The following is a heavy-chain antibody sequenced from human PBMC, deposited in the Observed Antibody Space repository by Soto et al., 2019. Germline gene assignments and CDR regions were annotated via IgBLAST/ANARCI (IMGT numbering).Heavy chain of an antibody. Sequence: SETLSLTCTVSGGSISSSSYYWGWIRQPPGKGLEWIGSIYYSGSTYYNPSLKSRVTISVDTSKNQFSLKLSSVTAADTAVYYCARLSGDSGYGAYYYYYMDVWGKGTTVTVSS. CDR2: IYYSGST. V-gene: IGHV4-39*01. CDR1: GGSISSSSYY. D-gene: IGHD5-12*01. CDR3: ARLSGDSGYGAYYYYYMDV. J-gene: IGHJ6*03.